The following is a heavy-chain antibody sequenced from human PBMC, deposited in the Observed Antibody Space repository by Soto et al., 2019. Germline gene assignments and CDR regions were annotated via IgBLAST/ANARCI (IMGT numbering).Heavy chain of an antibody. D-gene: IGHD3-16*01. V-gene: IGHV3-33*01. CDR2: IWYDGSNK. CDR3: ARWGNDKKMDV. Sequence: QVQLVESGGGVVQPGRSLRLSCAASGFTFSSHGMHWVHQAPGKGLEWVVVIWYDGSNKYYGDSVKGRFTISRDNSKNTLYLQMDSLRADDTAVYYCARWGNDKKMDVWGQGTTVTVSS. CDR1: GFTFSSHG. J-gene: IGHJ6*02.